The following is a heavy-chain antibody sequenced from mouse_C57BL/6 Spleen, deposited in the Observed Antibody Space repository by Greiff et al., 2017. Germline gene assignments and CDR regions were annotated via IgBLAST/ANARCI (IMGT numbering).Heavy chain of an antibody. V-gene: IGHV2-5*01. J-gene: IGHJ4*01. D-gene: IGHD1-1*01. CDR1: GFSLTSYG. CDR3: AHITTVVATYYAMDY. CDR2: IWRGGST. Sequence: QVQLQQSGPGLVQPSPSLSITCTVSGFSLTSYGVHWVRQSPGKGLEWLGVIWRGGSTDYNAAFMSRLSITKDNSKSQVFFKMNSLQADDTAIYYCAHITTVVATYYAMDYWGQGTSVTVSS.